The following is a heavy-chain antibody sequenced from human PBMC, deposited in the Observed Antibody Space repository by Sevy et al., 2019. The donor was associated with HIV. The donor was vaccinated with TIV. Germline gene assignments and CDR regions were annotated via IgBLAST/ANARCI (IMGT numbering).Heavy chain of an antibody. CDR1: GDSISSSNFY. D-gene: IGHD3-22*01. Sequence: SETLSLTCTVSGDSISSSNFYRGWIRQSPGKGLEWIGSIYYSGSTYYNPSLKSRVTISVDTSKDQFSLKLRSVTAADTAVYYCARLFDDSSGPPSDYWGQGTLVTVSS. J-gene: IGHJ4*02. V-gene: IGHV4-39*01. CDR3: ARLFDDSSGPPSDY. CDR2: IYYSGST.